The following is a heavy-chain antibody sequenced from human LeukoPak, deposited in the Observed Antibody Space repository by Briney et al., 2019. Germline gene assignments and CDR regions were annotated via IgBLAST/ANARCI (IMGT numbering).Heavy chain of an antibody. CDR2: ISSSSSHI. CDR1: GFTFSSYG. J-gene: IGHJ5*02. CDR3: ARVGQSVLENSRWTPPFDL. V-gene: IGHV3-21*01. Sequence: GGSLRLSCAASGFTFSSYGMHWVRQAPGKGLEWVSSISSSSSHINYVDSVKGRFTISRDNPKKSLYLQMNSLRVEDTAVYFCARVGQSVLENSRWTPPFDLWGHGTLVTVSS. D-gene: IGHD6-6*01.